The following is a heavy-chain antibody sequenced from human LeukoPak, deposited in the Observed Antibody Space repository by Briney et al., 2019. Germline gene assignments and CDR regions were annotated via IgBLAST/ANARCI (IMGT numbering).Heavy chain of an antibody. CDR2: ISYSGTT. V-gene: IGHV4-39*07. CDR1: GGSISSSNYF. CDR3: ARGRYYSTTYYYYYYMDV. Sequence: PSETLSLTCTVSGGSISSSNYFWGWVRQPPGKGLEWIGTISYSGTTHDNPSLKSRVIISVDTSKKQFSLRLSSVTAADTAVYYCARGRYYSTTYYYYYYMDVWGKGTTVTVSS. J-gene: IGHJ6*03. D-gene: IGHD4-11*01.